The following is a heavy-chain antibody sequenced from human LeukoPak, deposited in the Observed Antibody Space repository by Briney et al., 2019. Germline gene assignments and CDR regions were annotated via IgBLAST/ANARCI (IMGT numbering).Heavy chain of an antibody. D-gene: IGHD1-14*01. CDR1: GYSFSSYW. CDR2: IYPGDSDT. V-gene: IGHV5-51*01. J-gene: IGHJ4*02. Sequence: GESLKISCKGSGYSFSSYWIGWVRQMPGKGLEWMAIIYPGDSDTRYSPSFQGQVTISADKSIDTAYLQWGSLKASDSAIYYCARHRATGTWSDFDYWGQGTVVTVSS. CDR3: ARHRATGTWSDFDY.